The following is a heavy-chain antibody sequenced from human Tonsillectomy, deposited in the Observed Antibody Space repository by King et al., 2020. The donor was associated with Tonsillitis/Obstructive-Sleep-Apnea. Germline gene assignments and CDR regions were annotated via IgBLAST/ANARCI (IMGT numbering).Heavy chain of an antibody. Sequence: VQLQESGPGLVKPSETLSLTCTVSGGSVSSGSYYWSWIRQPPGKVLEWIGYIYYSGSTNYNPSLKSRVTISVDTSKNQFSLKLRSVTAADTAVYYCAREKSAYYMDVWGKGTTVTVSS. CDR1: GGSVSSGSYY. CDR2: IYYSGST. V-gene: IGHV4-61*01. J-gene: IGHJ6*03. CDR3: AREKSAYYMDV.